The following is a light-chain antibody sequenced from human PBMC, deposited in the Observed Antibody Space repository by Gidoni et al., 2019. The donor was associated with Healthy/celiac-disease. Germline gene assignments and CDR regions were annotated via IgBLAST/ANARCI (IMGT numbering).Light chain of an antibody. CDR3: QQYGSSPYT. CDR1: HSVSSSY. J-gene: IGKJ2*01. CDR2: GAS. Sequence: EIVLTQSPGTLSLSPGESATLSCRASHSVSSSYLAWYQQKPGQAPRLLIYGASSRATGIPDRFSGSGYGTDFTLTISRLEPEDFAVYYCQQYGSSPYTFGQGTKLEIK. V-gene: IGKV3-20*01.